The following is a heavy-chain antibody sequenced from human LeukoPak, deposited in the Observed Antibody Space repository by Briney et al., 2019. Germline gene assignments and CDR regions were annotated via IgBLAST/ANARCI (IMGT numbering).Heavy chain of an antibody. CDR3: AKDPRSAYDYVWGSYRYAGFDY. CDR1: GSTFSSHA. Sequence: PGGSLRLSCPASGSTFSSHAMSWVRQAPGKGLEWVSAISGSGGRTYYADSVKGRFTISRDNSKNTLYLQMNSLSAEDTAVYYCAKDPRSAYDYVWGSYRYAGFDYWGQGTLVTVSS. J-gene: IGHJ4*02. CDR2: ISGSGGRT. D-gene: IGHD3-16*02. V-gene: IGHV3-23*01.